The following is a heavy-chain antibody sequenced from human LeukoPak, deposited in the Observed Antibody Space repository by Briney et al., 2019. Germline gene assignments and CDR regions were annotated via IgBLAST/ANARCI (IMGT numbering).Heavy chain of an antibody. V-gene: IGHV3-9*01. CDR3: AKAAQSVVVVAATPAFDI. Sequence: GGSLRLSCAASGFTFDDYAMHWVRQAPGMGLEWVSGISWNSGSIGYADSVKGRFTISRDNAKNSLYLQMNSLRAEDTALCYCAKAAQSVVVVAATPAFDIWGQGTMVTVSS. CDR1: GFTFDDYA. CDR2: ISWNSGSI. D-gene: IGHD2-15*01. J-gene: IGHJ3*02.